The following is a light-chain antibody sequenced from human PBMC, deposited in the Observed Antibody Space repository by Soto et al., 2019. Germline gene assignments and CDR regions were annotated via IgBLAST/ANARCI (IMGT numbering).Light chain of an antibody. V-gene: IGKV3-15*01. CDR2: GAS. CDR1: QSVSSD. Sequence: EIVMTQSPATLSVSPGERATLSCRASQSVSSDLAWYQQKPGQAPRLLIYGASTRATGIPARFSGSGSGTELTITISSLQSEDGAVYDGQQYNNWPWTFGQGTKVDIK. J-gene: IGKJ1*01. CDR3: QQYNNWPWT.